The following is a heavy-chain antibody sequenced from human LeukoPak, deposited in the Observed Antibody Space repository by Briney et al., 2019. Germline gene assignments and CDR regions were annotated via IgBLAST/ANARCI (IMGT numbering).Heavy chain of an antibody. Sequence: SDTLSLTCTVSGGSISSYYWSWIRQPPGKGLEWIGYIYYSGSTNYNPSLKSRVTISVDTSKNQFSLKLSSVTAADTAVYYCARERPGGSSNYFDYWGQGTLVTVSS. CDR3: ARERPGGSSNYFDY. D-gene: IGHD1-26*01. CDR2: IYYSGST. J-gene: IGHJ4*02. CDR1: GGSISSYY. V-gene: IGHV4-59*01.